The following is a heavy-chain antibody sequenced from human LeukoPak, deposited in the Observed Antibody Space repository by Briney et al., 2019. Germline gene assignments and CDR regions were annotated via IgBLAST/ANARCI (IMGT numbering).Heavy chain of an antibody. CDR1: GGSISSYY. CDR2: IYTSGST. J-gene: IGHJ4*02. V-gene: IGHV4-4*07. Sequence: PSETLSLTCTVSGGSISSYYWIWIRQPAGKGLEWIGRIYTSGSTNYNPSLKSRVTMSVDTSKNQGSPKLRSVTDADTAVYYLARGGRGKAVDFDFWGQGTLVTVSS. CDR3: ARGGRGKAVDFDF. D-gene: IGHD6-19*01.